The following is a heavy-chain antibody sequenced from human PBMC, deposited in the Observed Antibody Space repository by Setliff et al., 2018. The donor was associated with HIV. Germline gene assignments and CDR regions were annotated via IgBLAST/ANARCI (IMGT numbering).Heavy chain of an antibody. Sequence: GGSLRLSCSASGFTFSSYAMYWVRQAPGKGPEYVSFINIHGDIIFYTDSVKGRFTISRDNAKNSLYLQMNSLRAEDMALYYCVRDKWLVPDTFDIWGQGTMVTVSS. J-gene: IGHJ3*02. D-gene: IGHD6-19*01. CDR1: GFTFSSYA. CDR2: INIHGDII. V-gene: IGHV3-64*04. CDR3: VRDKWLVPDTFDI.